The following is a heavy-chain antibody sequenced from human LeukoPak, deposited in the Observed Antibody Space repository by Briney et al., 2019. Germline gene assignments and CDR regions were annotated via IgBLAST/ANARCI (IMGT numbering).Heavy chain of an antibody. CDR1: GFTFSSYA. CDR3: ARRVWYAYGMDV. CDR2: LVNSDGST. V-gene: IGHV3-23*01. D-gene: IGHD6-13*01. Sequence: QSGGSLRLSCAASGFTFSSYAMNWVRQAPGKGLEWVSSLVNSDGSTYYAASVKGRFTISGDNSKNTLYLQMNSLRAEDTAVYYCARRVWYAYGMDVWGQGTTVTVSS. J-gene: IGHJ6*02.